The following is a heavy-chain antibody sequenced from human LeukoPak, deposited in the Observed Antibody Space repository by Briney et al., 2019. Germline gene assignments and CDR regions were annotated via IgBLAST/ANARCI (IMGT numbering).Heavy chain of an antibody. V-gene: IGHV1-8*03. CDR1: GYTFTSYD. CDR3: ARGGDIVVVPAAYHFDY. CDR2: MNPNSGST. J-gene: IGHJ4*02. Sequence: ASVKVSCKASGYTFTSYDINWVRQATGQGLEWMGWMNPNSGSTGYAQKFQGRVTITRNTSISTAYMELSSLRSEDTAVYYCARGGDIVVVPAAYHFDYWGQGTLVTVSS. D-gene: IGHD2-2*01.